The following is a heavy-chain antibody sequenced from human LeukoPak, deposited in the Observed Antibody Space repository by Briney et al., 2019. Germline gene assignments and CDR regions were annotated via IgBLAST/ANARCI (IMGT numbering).Heavy chain of an antibody. CDR3: AKEGGGYDSSGSDAFDI. V-gene: IGHV3-30*02. Sequence: GGSLRLSCAASGSSFSIYGMHWVRQAPGKGLEGVTFIRYDGSNKYYADSVKGRFTISRDNSKNTLYLQMNSLRAEDTAVYYCAKEGGGYDSSGSDAFDIWGQGTMVTVSS. CDR1: GSSFSIYG. D-gene: IGHD3-22*01. J-gene: IGHJ3*02. CDR2: IRYDGSNK.